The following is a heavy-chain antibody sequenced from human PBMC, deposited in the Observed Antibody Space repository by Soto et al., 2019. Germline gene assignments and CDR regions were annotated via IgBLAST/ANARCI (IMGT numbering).Heavy chain of an antibody. D-gene: IGHD2-15*01. CDR3: ATDCSGGSCYKAIHAFDI. Sequence: SVKVSCKASGGTFSSYAISWVRPSPGQGLEWMGGIIPIFGTANYAQEFQGRVTITADESTSTAYMELSSLRSEDTAVYYCATDCSGGSCYKAIHAFDIWGQGTMVTVS. CDR2: IIPIFGTA. J-gene: IGHJ3*02. CDR1: GGTFSSYA. V-gene: IGHV1-69*13.